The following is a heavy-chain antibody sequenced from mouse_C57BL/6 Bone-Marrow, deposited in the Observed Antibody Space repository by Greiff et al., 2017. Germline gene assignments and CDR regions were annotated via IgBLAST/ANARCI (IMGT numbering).Heavy chain of an antibody. CDR2: IDPNSGGT. Sequence: QVQLKQSGAELVKPGASVKLSCKASGYTFTSYWMHWVQQRPGRGLEWIGRIDPNSGGTKYNEKFKSKATLTVDKPSSTAYMQLSSLTSEDSAVYYCARSRATILATYYFDYWGQGTTLTVSS. V-gene: IGHV1-72*01. CDR3: ARSRATILATYYFDY. CDR1: GYTFTSYW. J-gene: IGHJ2*01. D-gene: IGHD2-5*01.